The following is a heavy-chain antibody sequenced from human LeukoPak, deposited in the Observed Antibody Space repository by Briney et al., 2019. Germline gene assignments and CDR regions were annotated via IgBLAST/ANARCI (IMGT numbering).Heavy chain of an antibody. CDR2: ISGSGGST. CDR3: AKDRSYSSGWFDY. V-gene: IGHV3-23*01. D-gene: IGHD6-19*01. J-gene: IGHJ4*02. Sequence: PGGSLRHSCAASGFTFSSYAMSWVRQAPGKGLEWVSAISGSGGSTYYADSVKGRFTISRDNSKNTLYLQMNSLRAEDTAVYYCAKDRSYSSGWFDYWGQGTLVTVSS. CDR1: GFTFSSYA.